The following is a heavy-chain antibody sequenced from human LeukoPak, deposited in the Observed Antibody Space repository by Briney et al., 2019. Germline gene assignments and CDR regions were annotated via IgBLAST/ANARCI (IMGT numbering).Heavy chain of an antibody. CDR2: ISGSGGST. V-gene: IGHV3-23*01. CDR1: GFTFSSYA. CDR3: AETQGAHGYSSSSFPDY. D-gene: IGHD6-6*01. Sequence: GGSLRLSCAASGFTFSSYAMTWVRQAPGKGQEWVSTISGSGGSTYYADSVKGRFTISRDNSKNTLYLQMNSLRAEDTAVYYCAETQGAHGYSSSSFPDYWGQGTLVTVSS. J-gene: IGHJ4*02.